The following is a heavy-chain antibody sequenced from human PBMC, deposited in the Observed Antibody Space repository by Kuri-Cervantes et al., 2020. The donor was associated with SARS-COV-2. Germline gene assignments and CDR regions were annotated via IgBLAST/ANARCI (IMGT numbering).Heavy chain of an antibody. D-gene: IGHD3-9*01. CDR3: ARELRYFDAVNAGYYYYGMDV. J-gene: IGHJ6*02. Sequence: ASVKVSCKASGYTFTGYYMHWVRQAPGQGLEWMGWINPNSGGTNYAQKFQGRVTMTRDTSISTAYMELRSLRSDDTAVYYCARELRYFDAVNAGYYYYGMDVWGQGTTVTVSS. CDR2: INPNSGGT. CDR1: GYTFTGYY. V-gene: IGHV1-2*02.